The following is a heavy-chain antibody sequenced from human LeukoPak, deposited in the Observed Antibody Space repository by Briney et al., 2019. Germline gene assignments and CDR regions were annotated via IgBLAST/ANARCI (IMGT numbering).Heavy chain of an antibody. J-gene: IGHJ5*02. CDR3: ARVLWFGGVKDWFDP. V-gene: IGHV1-18*01. CDR2: ISAYNGNT. Sequence: ASVKVSCKASGYTFTIYGISWGRQAPGQGREWMGWISAYNGNTNYAQNLQGRVTMNTDTSTSTAYMELRSLRSDDTAVYYCARVLWFGGVKDWFDPWGQGTLVTVSS. D-gene: IGHD3-10*01. CDR1: GYTFTIYG.